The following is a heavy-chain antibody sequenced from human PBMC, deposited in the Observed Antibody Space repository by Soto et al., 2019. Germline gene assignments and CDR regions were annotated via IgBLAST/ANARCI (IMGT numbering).Heavy chain of an antibody. J-gene: IGHJ4*02. V-gene: IGHV1-46*01. D-gene: IGHD6-19*01. CDR2: INPSGGST. CDR1: GYTFTSYY. CDR3: ARIDSSGWYGDYFDY. Sequence: ASVKVSCKASGYTFTSYYMHWVRQAPGQGLEWMGIINPSGGSTSYAQKFQGRVTMTRDTSTSTVYMELSSLRSEDTAVYYCARIDSSGWYGDYFDYWGQGTLVTVSS.